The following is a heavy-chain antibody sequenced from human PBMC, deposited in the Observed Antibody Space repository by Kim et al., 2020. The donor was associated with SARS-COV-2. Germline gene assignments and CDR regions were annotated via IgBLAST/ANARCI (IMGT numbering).Heavy chain of an antibody. V-gene: IGHV1-46*01. D-gene: IGHD4-17*01. J-gene: IGHJ6*02. CDR1: GYTFTSYY. CDR2: INPSGGST. Sequence: ASVKVSCKASGYTFTSYYMHWVRQAPGQGLEWMGIINPSGGSTSYAQKFQGRVTMTRDTSTSTVYMELSSLRSEDTAVYYCARDSTTVVEGNYYGMDVWGQRTTVTVSS. CDR3: ARDSTTVVEGNYYGMDV.